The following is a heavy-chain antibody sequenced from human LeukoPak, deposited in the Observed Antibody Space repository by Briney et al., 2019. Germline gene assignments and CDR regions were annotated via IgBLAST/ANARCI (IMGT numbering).Heavy chain of an antibody. CDR2: IYYSGST. J-gene: IGHJ6*03. D-gene: IGHD6-13*01. CDR3: ARGSSSWDEYYYYYYMDV. Sequence: PSETLSLTCTVSGGSISSYYWSWIRQPPGKGLEWIGYIYYSGSTNYNPSLKSRVTISVDTSKNQFSLKLSSVTAADTAVYYCARGSSSWDEYYYYYYMDVWGKGTTVTVSS. V-gene: IGHV4-59*01. CDR1: GGSISSYY.